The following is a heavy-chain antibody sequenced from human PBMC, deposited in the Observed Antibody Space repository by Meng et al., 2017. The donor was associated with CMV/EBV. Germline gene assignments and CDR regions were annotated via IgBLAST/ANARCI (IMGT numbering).Heavy chain of an antibody. CDR3: ARSMVVAGDWFDP. J-gene: IGHJ5*02. V-gene: IGHV4-4*07. CDR2: IYTSGST. CDR1: GGSISSYY. D-gene: IGHD2-15*01. Sequence: VQLQESVPGMLTPSETLSLTCTVSGGSISSYYWSWIRPPAGKGLEWIGRIYTSGSTNYNPSLKSRVTMSVDTSKNQFSLKLSSVTAADTAVYYCARSMVVAGDWFDPWGQGTLVTVSS.